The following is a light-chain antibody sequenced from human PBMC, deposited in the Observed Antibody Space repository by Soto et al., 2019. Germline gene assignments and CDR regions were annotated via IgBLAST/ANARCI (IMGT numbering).Light chain of an antibody. CDR2: GAT. CDR3: QHYNSYSEA. CDR1: QGIKNE. V-gene: IGKV1-17*01. J-gene: IGKJ1*01. Sequence: DIQMTQSPSSLSASVGDRVTITCRASQGIKNELGWYQQKSGLALKRLIFGATTLQSGVPSRFSGSASGTDFSLIISSLQPEDFATYYCQHYNSYSEAFGQGTKVDIK.